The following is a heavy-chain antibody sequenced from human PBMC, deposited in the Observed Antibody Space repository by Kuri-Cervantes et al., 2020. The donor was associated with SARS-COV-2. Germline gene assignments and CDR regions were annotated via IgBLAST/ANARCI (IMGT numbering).Heavy chain of an antibody. CDR1: GFTFSTYG. CDR3: ARDLSWAAAGSLDY. CDR2: ISYDGNE. V-gene: IGHV3-30*03. Sequence: GESLKISCAASGFTFSTYGMHWVRQAPGKGLEWVALISYDGNEYYADSVRGRFTISRDNSKNTLYLQMNSLRAEDTAVYYCARDLSWAAAGSLDYWGQGTLVTVSS. D-gene: IGHD6-13*01. J-gene: IGHJ4*02.